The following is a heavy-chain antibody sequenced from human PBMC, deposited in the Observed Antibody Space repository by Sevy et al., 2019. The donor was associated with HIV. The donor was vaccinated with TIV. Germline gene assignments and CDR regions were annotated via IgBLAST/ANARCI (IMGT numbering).Heavy chain of an antibody. CDR3: ARQEGDIVVAYFDY. CDR1: GGSISSYY. Sequence: SKTLSLTCTVSGGSISSYYWSWIRQPPGKGLEWIGYIYYSGSTNYNPSLKSRVTISVDTSKNQFSLKLSSVTAADTAVYYCARQEGDIVVAYFDYWGQGTLVTVSS. CDR2: IYYSGST. J-gene: IGHJ4*02. D-gene: IGHD2-15*01. V-gene: IGHV4-59*08.